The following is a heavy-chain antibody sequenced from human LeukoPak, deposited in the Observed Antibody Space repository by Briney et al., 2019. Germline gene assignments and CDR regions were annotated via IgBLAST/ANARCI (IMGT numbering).Heavy chain of an antibody. V-gene: IGHV5-51*01. Sequence: GESLKISCKGSGYSFTTNWIAWVRQMPGKGLEWMGIIYPGDSDTTYSPSFQGQVTISADKSITTAYLQWSSLKASDTAIYYCARRIAMAGTRYNWFDSWGQGTLVTVSS. J-gene: IGHJ5*01. CDR3: ARRIAMAGTRYNWFDS. CDR2: IYPGDSDT. CDR1: GYSFTTNW. D-gene: IGHD6-19*01.